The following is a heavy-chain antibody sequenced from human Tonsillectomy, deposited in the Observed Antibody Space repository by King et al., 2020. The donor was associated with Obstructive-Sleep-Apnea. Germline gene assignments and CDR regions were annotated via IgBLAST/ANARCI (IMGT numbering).Heavy chain of an antibody. Sequence: VQLQQSGPGLVKPSQTLSLTCAISGDSVSSNSAAWNWIRQSPSRGLEWLGRTYYRSKWYNDYAVSVKSRITINPDTSKNQFSLQLNSVTPEDTAVYYCARDRGYSSSWEEVPLYYFDYWGQGTLVTVSS. CDR1: GDSVSSNSAA. CDR3: ARDRGYSSSWEEVPLYYFDY. CDR2: TYYRSKWYN. V-gene: IGHV6-1*01. J-gene: IGHJ4*02. D-gene: IGHD6-13*01.